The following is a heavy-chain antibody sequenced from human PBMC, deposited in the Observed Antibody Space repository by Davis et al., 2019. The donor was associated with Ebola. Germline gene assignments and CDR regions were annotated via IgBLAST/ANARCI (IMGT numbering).Heavy chain of an antibody. D-gene: IGHD6-19*01. CDR3: AREGSGWSDVTTFNHYGMDV. Sequence: SVKVSCKASGYTFTSYAISWARQAPGQGLEWMGGIIPIFGTANYAQKFRGRVTITADKSTSTAYMELSSLRSEDTAVYYCAREGSGWSDVTTFNHYGMDVWGQGTTVTVSS. V-gene: IGHV1-69*06. J-gene: IGHJ6*02. CDR1: GYTFTSYA. CDR2: IIPIFGTA.